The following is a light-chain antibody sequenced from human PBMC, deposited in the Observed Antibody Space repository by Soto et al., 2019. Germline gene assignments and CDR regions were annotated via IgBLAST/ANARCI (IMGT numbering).Light chain of an antibody. CDR1: QDASNW. Sequence: DIQMTQSPSSVSASVGDRVTITCRASQDASNWLAWFQQKPGKAPKLLIYVASTLQSGVPSRFSGSGSGTEFTLTISSLQPEDSATYYCQQANRVPVTFGQGTKVDIK. J-gene: IGKJ2*01. CDR2: VAS. V-gene: IGKV1D-12*01. CDR3: QQANRVPVT.